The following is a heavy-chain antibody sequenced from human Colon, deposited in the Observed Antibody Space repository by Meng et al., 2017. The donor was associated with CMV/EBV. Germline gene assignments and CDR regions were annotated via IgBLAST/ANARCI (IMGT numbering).Heavy chain of an antibody. CDR3: VRSLNDASGQFRDY. CDR2: ISPSSGHT. CDR1: GYIFTTFG. J-gene: IGHJ4*02. D-gene: IGHD3-3*01. V-gene: IGHV1-18*01. Sequence: ASVKVSCKASGYIFTTFGITWVRQAPGQGPEWMGWISPSSGHTNSAPKFQGRITLTTDTSTSTAYMDLRSLTSDDTAVYYCVRSLNDASGQFRDYWGQGTLVTVSS.